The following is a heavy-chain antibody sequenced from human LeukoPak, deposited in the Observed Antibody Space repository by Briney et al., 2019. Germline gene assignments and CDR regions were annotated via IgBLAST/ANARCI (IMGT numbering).Heavy chain of an antibody. CDR1: RFSFTSYW. V-gene: IGHV5-51*01. J-gene: IGHJ6*03. CDR3: ARRTASAYYLDL. D-gene: IGHD5-18*01. CDR2: IHPRDPDT. Sequence: PGESLKISCRGSRFSFTSYWIGWVRQKPGTGLEWMGIIHPRDPDTQYRPSFQGHVTISADRSSSTAFLQWSSLKPSDTGIYYCARRTASAYYLDLWGKGTTVTVSS.